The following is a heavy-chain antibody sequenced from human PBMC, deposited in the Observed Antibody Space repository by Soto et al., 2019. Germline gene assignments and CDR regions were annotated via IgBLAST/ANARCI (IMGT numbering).Heavy chain of an antibody. CDR1: GGSISSYY. CDR3: ARHTGVLSSWDY. J-gene: IGHJ4*02. D-gene: IGHD6-13*01. V-gene: IGHV4-59*01. Sequence: PSETLSLTCTVSGGSISSYYWSWIRQPPGKGLEWIGYIYYSGSTNYNPSLKSRVTISVDTSKNQFSLKLSSVTAADTAVYYCARHTGVLSSWDYWGLGTLVTVSS. CDR2: IYYSGST.